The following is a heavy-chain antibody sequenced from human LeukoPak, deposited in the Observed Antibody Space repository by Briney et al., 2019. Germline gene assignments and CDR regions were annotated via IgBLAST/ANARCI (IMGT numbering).Heavy chain of an antibody. CDR1: GYTFTSYD. V-gene: IGHV1-8*03. Sequence: ASVKVSCKASGYTFTSYDINWVRQATGQGLEWMGWMNPNSGNTGYAQKFQGRVTITRNTSITTAYMELSSLRSEDTALYYCARDMNDAFDIWGQGTMVTVSS. J-gene: IGHJ3*02. CDR3: ARDMNDAFDI. CDR2: MNPNSGNT.